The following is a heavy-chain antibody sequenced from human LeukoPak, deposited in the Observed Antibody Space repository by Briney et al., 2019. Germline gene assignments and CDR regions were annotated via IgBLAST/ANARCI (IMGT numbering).Heavy chain of an antibody. V-gene: IGHV1-2*02. CDR1: GCTFIGYY. CDR3: ARGLCLTSSYNCFDP. CDR2: INPNSGGR. Sequence: ASVKVSCKASGCTFIGYYMHWVRQAPGQGREWMGWINPNSGGRNYSQKIQGRVTMTRATSISTACMELSRLRSDDTAVYYCARGLCLTSSYNCFDPWGQGTLVTVSS. D-gene: IGHD1-14*01. J-gene: IGHJ5*02.